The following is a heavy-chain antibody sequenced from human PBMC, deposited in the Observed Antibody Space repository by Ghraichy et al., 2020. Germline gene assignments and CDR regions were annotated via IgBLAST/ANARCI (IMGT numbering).Heavy chain of an antibody. Sequence: ASVKVSCKASGYTFTSYDINWVRQATGQGLEWMGWMNPNSGNTGYAQKFQGRVTMTRNTSISTAYMELSSLRSEDTAVYYCARGALIYCGGDCYSRYFDLWGRGTLVTVSS. CDR2: MNPNSGNT. J-gene: IGHJ2*01. CDR3: ARGALIYCGGDCYSRYFDL. CDR1: GYTFTSYD. D-gene: IGHD2-21*02. V-gene: IGHV1-8*01.